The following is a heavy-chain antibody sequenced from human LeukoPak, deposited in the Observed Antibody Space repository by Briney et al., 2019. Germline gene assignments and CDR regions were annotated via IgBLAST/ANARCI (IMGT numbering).Heavy chain of an antibody. D-gene: IGHD3-22*01. CDR1: GFTFSTDS. J-gene: IGHJ5*02. CDR2: ISSSGSYI. CDR3: AREGFFAYSSGLHFGWLDP. Sequence: GSLRLSCAASGFTFSTDSMNWVRQAPGKGLEWVSSISSSGSYIYYADSVKGRFTISRDNAKNSLYLQMNSLRAEDTAVYYCAREGFFAYSSGLHFGWLDPWGQGTLVTVSS. V-gene: IGHV3-21*01.